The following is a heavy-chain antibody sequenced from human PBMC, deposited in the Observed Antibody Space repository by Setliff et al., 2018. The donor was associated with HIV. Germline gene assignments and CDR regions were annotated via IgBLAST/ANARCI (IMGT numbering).Heavy chain of an antibody. Sequence: SETLSLTCTVSGGSISSGAYYWSWIRQHPGKGLEWIGYIYYSGSTYYNPSLKSRVTISVDTSKNQFSLNLSSVTAADTAVFYCARGVLGYCRSGTCYSTYFDYWGQGTLVTVSS. V-gene: IGHV4-31*03. CDR1: GGSISSGAYY. J-gene: IGHJ4*02. D-gene: IGHD2-2*03. CDR2: IYYSGST. CDR3: ARGVLGYCRSGTCYSTYFDY.